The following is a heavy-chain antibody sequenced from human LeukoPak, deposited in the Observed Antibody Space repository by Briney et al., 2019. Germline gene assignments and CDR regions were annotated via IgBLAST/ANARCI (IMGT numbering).Heavy chain of an antibody. J-gene: IGHJ4*02. CDR2: IHPNSGGI. V-gene: IGHV1-2*02. CDR1: GYTFTDYY. D-gene: IGHD1-14*01. CDR3: GRKSANRKTSEFDY. Sequence: ASVKVSCKASGYTFTDYYMNWVRQAPGQGLEWIGWIHPNSGGIRYAQKFQGRVTMTRDTSISTAYMELSGLTSDDTAVYYCGRKSANRKTSEFDYWGQGTLVTVSS.